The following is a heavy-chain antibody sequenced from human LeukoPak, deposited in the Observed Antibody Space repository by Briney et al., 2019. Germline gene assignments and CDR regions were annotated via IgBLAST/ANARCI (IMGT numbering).Heavy chain of an antibody. CDR3: ARDRVATGVLDY. V-gene: IGHV4-31*03. CDR1: GGSISSGGYY. J-gene: IGHJ4*02. D-gene: IGHD1-14*01. CDR2: IYYSGST. Sequence: SETLSLTCTVSGGSISSGGYYWSWIRQHPGKGLEWIGYIYYSGSTYYNPSLKSRVTISVDTSKNQFSLRLSSVTAADTAVYYCARDRVATGVLDYWGQGTLVTVSS.